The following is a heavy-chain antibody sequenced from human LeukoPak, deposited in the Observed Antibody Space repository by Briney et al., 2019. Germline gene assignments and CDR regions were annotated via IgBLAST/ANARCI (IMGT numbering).Heavy chain of an antibody. J-gene: IGHJ4*02. D-gene: IGHD5-18*01. Sequence: SETLSLTCAVYGGSFSGYYWSWIRQPPGKGLEWIGEINHSGSTNYNPSLKSRVTISVDTSKNQFSLKLSSVTAADTAVYYCARGRGYSYGYFDYWGQGTLVTVSS. CDR3: ARGRGYSYGYFDY. CDR2: INHSGST. V-gene: IGHV4-34*01. CDR1: GGSFSGYY.